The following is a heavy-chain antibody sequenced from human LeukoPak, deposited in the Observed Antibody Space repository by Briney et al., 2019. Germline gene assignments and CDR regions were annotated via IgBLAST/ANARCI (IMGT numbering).Heavy chain of an antibody. CDR2: ISWESGNI. D-gene: IGHD6-6*01. CDR1: GLPFYYYA. Sequence: SLRLSCAASGLPFYYYAMHWVRQAPGKGLEWVSGISWESGNIGYAESVKGRFTVSRDNAKNSLYLEMHSLRPEDMALYYCAKELGPYEYGSSPFEYWGQGTLVTVSS. J-gene: IGHJ4*02. CDR3: AKELGPYEYGSSPFEY. V-gene: IGHV3-9*03.